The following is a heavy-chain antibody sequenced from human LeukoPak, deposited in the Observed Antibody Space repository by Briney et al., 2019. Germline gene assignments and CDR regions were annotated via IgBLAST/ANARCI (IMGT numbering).Heavy chain of an antibody. CDR1: GYTFTGYY. D-gene: IGHD3-22*01. Sequence: ASVKVSCKASGYTFTGYYMHWVRQAPGQGREWMGWINPNSGGTNYAQKFQGRVTMTRDTSISTAYMELSRLRSDDTAVYYCARANYYDSSGFRAGWFDPWGQGTLVTVSS. CDR2: INPNSGGT. CDR3: ARANYYDSSGFRAGWFDP. V-gene: IGHV1-2*02. J-gene: IGHJ5*02.